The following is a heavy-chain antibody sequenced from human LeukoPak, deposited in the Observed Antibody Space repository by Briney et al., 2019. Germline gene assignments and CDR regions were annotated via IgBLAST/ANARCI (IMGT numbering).Heavy chain of an antibody. CDR1: GYTFTSYG. V-gene: IGHV1-18*01. CDR3: ARDALWFRELSTPDH. J-gene: IGHJ4*02. Sequence: ASVKVSCKASGYTFTSYGISWVRQAPGQALEWMGWISAYNGNTNYAQKLQGRVTMTTDTSTSTAYMELRSLRSDDTAVYYCARDALWFRELSTPDHWGQGTRVTVSS. CDR2: ISAYNGNT. D-gene: IGHD3-10*01.